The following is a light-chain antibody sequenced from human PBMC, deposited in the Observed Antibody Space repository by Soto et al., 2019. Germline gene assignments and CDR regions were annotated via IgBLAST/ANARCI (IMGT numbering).Light chain of an antibody. J-gene: IGKJ1*01. V-gene: IGKV3-15*01. CDR1: QSVSSN. CDR3: QQYNNWPQT. Sequence: EIVMTQSPATLSVSPGESATLSCRASQSVSSNLAWYQQKPGQAPRLLIYGASTRATGIPARFSGSGSGTEFTLTISSLQSEDFAVYYCQQYNNWPQTFGQGNKVEIK. CDR2: GAS.